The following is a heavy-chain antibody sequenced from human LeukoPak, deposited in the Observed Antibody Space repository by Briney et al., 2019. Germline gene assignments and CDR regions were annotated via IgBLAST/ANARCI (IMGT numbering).Heavy chain of an antibody. J-gene: IGHJ3*02. Sequence: VASVKVSCKASGGTFSSYAISWVRQAPGQGLEWMGRIIPILGIANYAQMFQGRVTITADKSTSTAYMELSSLRSEDTAVYYCARDYEYYDSSGPDAFDIWGQGTMVTVSS. D-gene: IGHD3-22*01. CDR3: ARDYEYYDSSGPDAFDI. V-gene: IGHV1-69*04. CDR1: GGTFSSYA. CDR2: IIPILGIA.